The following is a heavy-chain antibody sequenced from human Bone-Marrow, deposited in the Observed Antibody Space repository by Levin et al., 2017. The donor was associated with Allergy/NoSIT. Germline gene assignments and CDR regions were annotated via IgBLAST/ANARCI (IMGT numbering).Heavy chain of an antibody. CDR1: GYSFKDYW. Sequence: PGESLKISCQASGYSFKDYWIGWVRQMPGKGLEWVGVVYPDDSDTKYSPSFQGHVTISVDKSISTTYLQWSSLKASDTAVYYCARSEGYTSGWAYYFDFWGQGALVTVSS. D-gene: IGHD6-19*01. J-gene: IGHJ4*02. CDR3: ARSEGYTSGWAYYFDF. CDR2: VYPDDSDT. V-gene: IGHV5-51*01.